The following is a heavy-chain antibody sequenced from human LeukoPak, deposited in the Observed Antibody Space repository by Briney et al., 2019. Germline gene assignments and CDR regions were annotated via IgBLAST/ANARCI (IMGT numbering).Heavy chain of an antibody. Sequence: GGSLRLSCSASGFTFSSYAMHWVRQAPREGLEYISAISSYGDSTYYADSVKGRFTISRDNSKNTLYLQMNSLRAEDTAVYYCAKDLLIAVAGGFDYWGQGTLVTVSS. CDR2: ISSYGDST. CDR1: GFTFSSYA. CDR3: AKDLLIAVAGGFDY. J-gene: IGHJ4*02. V-gene: IGHV3-64*04. D-gene: IGHD6-19*01.